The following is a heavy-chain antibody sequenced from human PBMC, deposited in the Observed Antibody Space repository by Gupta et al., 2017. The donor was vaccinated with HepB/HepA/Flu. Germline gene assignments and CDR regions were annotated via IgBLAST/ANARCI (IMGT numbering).Heavy chain of an antibody. Sequence: QAQLVQSGAEVKKPGASVKVSCKASGYTFIGYYIHWVRQAPGQGLEWMGWINPKSGGTKYAQKFQGRVTMTRDTSISTAYMELNILRSDDTAVYYCASQYYYDSSGFFTPYYYYMDVWGKGTTVTVSS. V-gene: IGHV1-2*02. CDR1: GYTFIGYY. CDR2: INPKSGGT. J-gene: IGHJ6*03. D-gene: IGHD3-22*01. CDR3: ASQYYYDSSGFFTPYYYYMDV.